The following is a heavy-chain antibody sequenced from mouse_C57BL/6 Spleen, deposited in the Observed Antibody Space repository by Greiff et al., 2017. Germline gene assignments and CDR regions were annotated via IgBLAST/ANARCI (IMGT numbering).Heavy chain of an antibody. J-gene: IGHJ4*01. D-gene: IGHD2-4*01. V-gene: IGHV1-59*01. CDR3: ARRRTMTMDY. Sequence: QVQLQQPGAELVRPGTSVKLSCKASGYTFTSYWMHWVKQRPGQGLEWIGVIDPSDSYTNYNQKFKGKATLTVDTSSSTAYMPLSSLTSEDSAVYYCARRRTMTMDYWGQGTSVTVSS. CDR1: GYTFTSYW. CDR2: IDPSDSYT.